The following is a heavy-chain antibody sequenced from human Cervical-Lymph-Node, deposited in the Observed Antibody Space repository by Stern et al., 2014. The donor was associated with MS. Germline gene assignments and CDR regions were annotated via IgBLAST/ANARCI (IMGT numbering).Heavy chain of an antibody. D-gene: IGHD3-16*02. Sequence: QVQLVQSGAEVKKPGASVKVSCKASGYRFSTFYLHWLRQAPGQGLQWNGRIDPGSGAPNSSQTFPGRLTMTRDRSITTAYLELSGLRSDDTAVYYCARIYCSGDECYHSFDTWGQGTLVTVSS. CDR2: IDPGSGAP. V-gene: IGHV1-2*06. CDR1: GYRFSTFY. J-gene: IGHJ4*02. CDR3: ARIYCSGDECYHSFDT.